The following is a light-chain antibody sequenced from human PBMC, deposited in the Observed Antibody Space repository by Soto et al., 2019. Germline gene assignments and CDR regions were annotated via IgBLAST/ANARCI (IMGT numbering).Light chain of an antibody. Sequence: IVLTQSTGTLSLAPRERATLSCRASQTTSRTYLAWYQQTPGQAPRLLIYGAFTRATGIPDRFSGSWSGTDFTPTIDRLEPEDFAVYYCQHYGSSVPITFGQGTRLEIK. J-gene: IGKJ5*01. CDR1: QTTSRTY. CDR2: GAF. CDR3: QHYGSSVPIT. V-gene: IGKV3-20*01.